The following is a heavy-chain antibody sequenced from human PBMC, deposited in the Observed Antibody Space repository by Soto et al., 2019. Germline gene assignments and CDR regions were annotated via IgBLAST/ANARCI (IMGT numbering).Heavy chain of an antibody. D-gene: IGHD2-15*01. CDR1: GGSISSYY. CDR2: IYHSGST. CDR3: ARMYCSGGSCYSASWFDP. Sequence: SETLSLTCTVSGGSISSYYWSWIRQPAGKGLEWIGRIYHSGSTYYNPSLKSRVTISVDTSKNQFSLKLSSVTAADTAVYYCARMYCSGGSCYSASWFDPWGQGTLVTASS. V-gene: IGHV4-4*07. J-gene: IGHJ5*02.